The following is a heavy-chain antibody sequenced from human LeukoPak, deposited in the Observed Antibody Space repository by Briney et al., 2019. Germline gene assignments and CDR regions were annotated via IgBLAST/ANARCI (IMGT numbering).Heavy chain of an antibody. Sequence: SETLSLTCTVSGGSISSHYWSWIRQPPGKGLEWIGYIYTSGSTNYNPSLKSRVTISVDTSKNQFSLKLSSVTAADTAVYYCASTSYLAALAAFDIWGQGTMVTVSS. CDR3: ASTSYLAALAAFDI. J-gene: IGHJ3*02. V-gene: IGHV4-4*09. CDR2: IYTSGST. CDR1: GGSISSHY. D-gene: IGHD2-15*01.